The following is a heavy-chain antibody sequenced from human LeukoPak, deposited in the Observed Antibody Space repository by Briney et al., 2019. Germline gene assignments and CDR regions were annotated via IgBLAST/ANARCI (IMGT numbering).Heavy chain of an antibody. J-gene: IGHJ4*02. CDR3: TSGAAVTMVRDASYYFDY. D-gene: IGHD3-10*01. V-gene: IGHV1-2*02. Sequence: ASVKVSCKASGYTFTDYYVHWVRQAPGQGLEWMGWINPSSGGTNSAQQFQGRVTMARDTSTSTAYMELSRLTSDDTAVYYCTSGAAVTMVRDASYYFDYWGQGTLVTVSS. CDR2: INPSSGGT. CDR1: GYTFTDYY.